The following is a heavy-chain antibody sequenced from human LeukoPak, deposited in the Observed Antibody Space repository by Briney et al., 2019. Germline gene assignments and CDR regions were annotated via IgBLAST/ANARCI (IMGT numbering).Heavy chain of an antibody. J-gene: IGHJ4*02. D-gene: IGHD3-22*01. CDR3: SRGLDSRKLGY. CDR1: GASFNSDDQY. V-gene: IGHV4-31*03. Sequence: PSETLSLTCTVSGASFNSDDQYWNWIRQSPGKGLEWIGSIHPSGMLYNNPSLESRVTMSRDTSKNQFSLNLNSVTAAVTAVYLCSRGLDSRKLGYWGRGVLVTVSS. CDR2: IHPSGML.